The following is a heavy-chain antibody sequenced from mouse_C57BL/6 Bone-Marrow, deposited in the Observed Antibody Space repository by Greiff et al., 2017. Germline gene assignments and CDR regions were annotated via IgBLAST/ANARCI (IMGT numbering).Heavy chain of an antibody. CDR3: AQLKYYFDY. Sequence: VKLMESGAELARPGASVKLSCKASGYTFTSYGISWVKQRTGQGLEWIGEIYPRSGNTYYNEKFKGNATLTADKSSSTAYMELRSLTSEDSAVYFCAQLKYYFDYWGQGTTLTVSS. J-gene: IGHJ2*01. CDR1: GYTFTSYG. CDR2: IYPRSGNT. V-gene: IGHV1-81*01. D-gene: IGHD3-1*01.